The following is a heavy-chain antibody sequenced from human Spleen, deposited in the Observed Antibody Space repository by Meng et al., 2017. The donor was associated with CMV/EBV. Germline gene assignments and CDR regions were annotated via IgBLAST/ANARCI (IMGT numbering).Heavy chain of an antibody. CDR1: GGSTSSSSYY. V-gene: IGHV4-39*07. CDR2: IYYNGNT. J-gene: IGHJ4*02. CDR3: SRVGKDRSGGDCSFDH. D-gene: IGHD2-21*01. Sequence: SQTLSLTCAVSGGSTSSSSYYWAWIRQPPGKGLEWIGRIYYNGNTHYNPSLKSRVTISIDTSKNQFSLNLRSVTAADTAVYYCSRVGKDRSGGDCSFDHWGQGTLVTVSS.